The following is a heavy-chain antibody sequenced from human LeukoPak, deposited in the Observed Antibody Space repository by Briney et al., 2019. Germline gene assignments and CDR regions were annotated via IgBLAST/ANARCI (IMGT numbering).Heavy chain of an antibody. D-gene: IGHD3-16*02. CDR2: INPNSGGT. CDR3: ARDEETYVWGSYRY. Sequence: GASVKVSCKASGYTFTGYYMHWVRQAPGQGLEWMGWINPNSGGTNYAQKFQGRVTMTRDTSISTAYMELSRLRSDDTAVYYCARDEETYVWGSYRYWGQGTLVTVSS. V-gene: IGHV1-2*02. J-gene: IGHJ4*02. CDR1: GYTFTGYY.